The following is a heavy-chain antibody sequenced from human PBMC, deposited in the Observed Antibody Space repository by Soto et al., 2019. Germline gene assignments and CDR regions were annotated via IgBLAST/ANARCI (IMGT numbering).Heavy chain of an antibody. J-gene: IGHJ5*02. CDR3: ARVSFYYDTSGYAVAWFDP. CDR2: IYHSGTT. CDR1: GDSVSRGLYY. D-gene: IGHD3-22*01. V-gene: IGHV4-61*01. Sequence: PSETLSLTCSVSGDSVSRGLYYWSWIRQPPGKGLEWIGYIYHSGTTKYNPSLKSPVTISVDTSKNQFSLQMTLVTAADTAIYYCARVSFYYDTSGYAVAWFDPWGQGTLVTV.